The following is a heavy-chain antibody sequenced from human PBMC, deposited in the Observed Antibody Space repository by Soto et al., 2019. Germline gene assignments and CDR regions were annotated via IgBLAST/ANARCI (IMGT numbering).Heavy chain of an antibody. V-gene: IGHV3-48*01. CDR1: GFTFSSYS. D-gene: IGHD3-10*01. CDR3: ARPLGSGLAPAPDV. CDR2: ISSSSSTI. Sequence: EVQLVESGGGLVQPGGSLRLSCAASGFTFSSYSMNWVRQAPGKGLEWVSYISSSSSTIYNADSVKGRFTISRDNGKNPLYLQMNSLRAEDTAVYYGARPLGSGLAPAPDVWGQGTTVTVSS. J-gene: IGHJ6*02.